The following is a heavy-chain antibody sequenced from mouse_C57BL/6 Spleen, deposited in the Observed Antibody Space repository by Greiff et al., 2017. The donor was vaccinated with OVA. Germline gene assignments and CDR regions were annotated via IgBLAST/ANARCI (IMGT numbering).Heavy chain of an antibody. CDR1: GYTFTSYW. J-gene: IGHJ4*01. V-gene: IGHV1-52*01. Sequence: QVQLQQPGAELVRPGSSVKLSCKASGYTFTSYWMHWVKQRPIQGLEWIGNIDPSDSETHYNQKFKDKATLTVDKSSSTAYMQLSSLTSEDSAVYYCFYYGYDFYAMDDWGQGTSVTVSS. CDR2: IDPSDSET. D-gene: IGHD2-2*01. CDR3: FYYGYDFYAMDD.